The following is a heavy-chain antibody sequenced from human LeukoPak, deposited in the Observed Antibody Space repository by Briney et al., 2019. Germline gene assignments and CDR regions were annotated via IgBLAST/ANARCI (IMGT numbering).Heavy chain of an antibody. Sequence: GGSLRLSCAASGFTFSRYAMSWVRQAPGTGLEWISAISGSGGSTYYADSVKGRFTISRDNSKNTLYLQMNSLRAEDTAVYYCATDYYYGSGSYSVWGQGTLVTVSS. V-gene: IGHV3-23*01. CDR2: ISGSGGST. D-gene: IGHD3-10*01. J-gene: IGHJ4*02. CDR3: ATDYYYGSGSYSV. CDR1: GFTFSRYA.